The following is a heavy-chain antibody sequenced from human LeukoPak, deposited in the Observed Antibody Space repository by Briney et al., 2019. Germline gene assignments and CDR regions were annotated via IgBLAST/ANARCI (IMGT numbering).Heavy chain of an antibody. D-gene: IGHD3-3*01. CDR2: IYHSGST. CDR1: GGSISSRSYY. V-gene: IGHV4-39*01. Sequence: SETLSLTCTVSGGSISSRSYYWGWVRQPPGKGLEWIGTIYHSGSTYYNPSLKSRLIISVDTSKNQFSLNLSSVTAADTAVYYCARHFPGGSGYLYYFDYWGQGTLVTVSS. CDR3: ARHFPGGSGYLYYFDY. J-gene: IGHJ4*02.